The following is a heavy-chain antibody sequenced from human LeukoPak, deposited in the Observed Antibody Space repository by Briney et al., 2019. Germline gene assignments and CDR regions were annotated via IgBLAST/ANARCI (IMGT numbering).Heavy chain of an antibody. CDR3: AKAPTGTTNLGPFYYYYYIDV. CDR2: ISGSGGST. CDR1: GFTFSSYA. J-gene: IGHJ6*03. V-gene: IGHV3-23*01. D-gene: IGHD1-7*01. Sequence: GGSLRLSCAASGFTFSSYAMSWVRQAPGKGLEWVSAISGSGGSTYYADSVKGRFTISRDNSKNTLYLQMNSLRAEDTAVYHCAKAPTGTTNLGPFYYYYYIDVWGKGTTVTVSS.